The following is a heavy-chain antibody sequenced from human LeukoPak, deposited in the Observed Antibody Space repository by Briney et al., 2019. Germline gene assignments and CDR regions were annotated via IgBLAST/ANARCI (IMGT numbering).Heavy chain of an antibody. V-gene: IGHV3-53*01. J-gene: IGHJ3*02. CDR1: GLTVSSNY. CDR3: AKDRNYDTGLGAFDI. Sequence: GGSLRLSCAASGLTVSSNYMSWVRQPPGKGLEWVSVIFSGGGTYYGDSVKGRFTISRDNSKNTLYLQINSLRAEDTAVYYCAKDRNYDTGLGAFDIWGQGTMVTVSS. D-gene: IGHD3-16*01. CDR2: IFSGGGT.